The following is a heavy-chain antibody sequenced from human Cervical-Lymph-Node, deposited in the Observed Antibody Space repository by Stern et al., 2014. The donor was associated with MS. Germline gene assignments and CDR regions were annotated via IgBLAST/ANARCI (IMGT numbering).Heavy chain of an antibody. Sequence: EVQLVESGGGLVQPGGSLRLSCAASGFTFSSYDMNWVRQATGTGLEWVSAIGTAGDTYYPGSVRGRFSISTWIAKDSLYLQMNSLRAGDTAVYYCARGTYCSGGSCYSSDYFDYWGQGTLVTVSS. D-gene: IGHD2-15*01. J-gene: IGHJ4*02. CDR2: IGTAGDT. CDR3: ARGTYCSGGSCYSSDYFDY. CDR1: GFTFSSYD. V-gene: IGHV3-13*04.